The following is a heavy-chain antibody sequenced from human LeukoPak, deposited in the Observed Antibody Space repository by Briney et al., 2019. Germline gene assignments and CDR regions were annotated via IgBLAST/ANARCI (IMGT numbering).Heavy chain of an antibody. CDR3: AKSSYYDSSGYYRENYFDY. J-gene: IGHJ4*02. D-gene: IGHD3-22*01. V-gene: IGHV3-23*01. CDR2: ISGSGGST. CDR1: RFTFGNYG. Sequence: GGSLRLSCAASRFTFGNYGMTWVRQAPGKGLEWVSSISGSGGSTYYADSVKGRFTISRDNSKNTLYLQMNSLRDEDTAVYYGAKSSYYDSSGYYRENYFDYWGQGTLSTASS.